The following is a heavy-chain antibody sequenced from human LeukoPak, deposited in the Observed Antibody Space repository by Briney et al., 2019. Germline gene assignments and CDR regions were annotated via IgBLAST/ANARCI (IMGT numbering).Heavy chain of an antibody. J-gene: IGHJ2*01. D-gene: IGHD2-2*01. CDR1: GGSISSGSYY. V-gene: IGHV4-61*02. Sequence: SQTLSLTCTVFGGSISSGSYYWSWIRQPAGKGLEWIGRIYTSGSTNYNPSLKSRVTISVDTSKNQFSLKLSSVTAADTAVYYCARAPDWYFDLWGRGTLVTVSS. CDR3: ARAPDWYFDL. CDR2: IYTSGST.